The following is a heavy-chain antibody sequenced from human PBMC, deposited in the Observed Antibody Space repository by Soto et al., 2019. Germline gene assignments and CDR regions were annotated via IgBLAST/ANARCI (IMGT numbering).Heavy chain of an antibody. CDR1: GGSFSGYY. V-gene: IGHV4-34*01. Sequence: PSETLSHTCAVYGGSFSGYYWSWIRQPPGKGLEWIGEINHSGSTNYNPSLKSRVTISVDTSRNQFSLKLSSVTAADTAVYYCARGRRTAVTIDYWGQGTLVTVSS. J-gene: IGHJ4*02. CDR3: ARGRRTAVTIDY. D-gene: IGHD4-17*01. CDR2: INHSGST.